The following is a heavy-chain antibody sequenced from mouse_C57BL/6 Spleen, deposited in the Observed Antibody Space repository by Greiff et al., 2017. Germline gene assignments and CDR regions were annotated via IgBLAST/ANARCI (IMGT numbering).Heavy chain of an antibody. CDR2: IHPNSGST. CDR1: GYTFTSYW. J-gene: IGHJ3*01. D-gene: IGHD2-5*01. CDR3: AHSNLGFAY. V-gene: IGHV1-64*01. Sequence: QVQLQQPGAELVKPGASVKLSCKASGYTFTSYWMHWVKQRPGQGLEWIGMIHPNSGSTNYNETFKSKDTLTVDKSSSTAYMQLSSLTSEDSAVYYCAHSNLGFAYWGQGTLVTVSA.